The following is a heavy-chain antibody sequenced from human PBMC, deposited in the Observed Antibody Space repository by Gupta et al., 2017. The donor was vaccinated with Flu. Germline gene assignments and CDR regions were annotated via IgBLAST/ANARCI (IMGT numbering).Heavy chain of an antibody. CDR2: INSDGSST. CDR1: GFTFSSYW. V-gene: IGHV3-74*01. D-gene: IGHD3-22*01. J-gene: IGHJ5*02. Sequence: EVQLVESGGGLVQPGGSLRLSCAASGFTFSSYWMHWVRQAPGKGLVWVSRINSDGSSTSYADSVKGRFTISRDNAKNTLYLQMNSLRAEDTAVYYCARERGYYDSSGLAGWFDPWGQGTLVTVSS. CDR3: ARERGYYDSSGLAGWFDP.